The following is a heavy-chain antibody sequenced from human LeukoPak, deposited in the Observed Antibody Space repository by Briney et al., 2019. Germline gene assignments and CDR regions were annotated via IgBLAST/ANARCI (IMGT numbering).Heavy chain of an antibody. D-gene: IGHD6-13*01. CDR1: GGSISSYY. CDR2: IYYSGST. CDR3: ARHIAAAGRFDY. V-gene: IGHV4-59*08. J-gene: IGHJ4*02. Sequence: NASETLSLTCTVSGGSISSYYWSWIRQPPGKGLEWIGYIYYSGSTNYNPSLKSRVTISVDRSKSQFSLKVSSVTAADTAVYYCARHIAAAGRFDYWGKETLVTVSS.